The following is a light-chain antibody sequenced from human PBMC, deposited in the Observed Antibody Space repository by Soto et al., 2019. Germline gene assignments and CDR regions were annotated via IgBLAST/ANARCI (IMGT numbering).Light chain of an antibody. V-gene: IGKV1-5*03. J-gene: IGKJ2*01. CDR2: KAS. Sequence: DIQMTQSPSTLSASVGDRVTITCRASQSISNCLAWYQQKPGKAPNLLIYKASTLQSGVPSRFSGSGSGTEFTLTISSLQPEDFATYYCQHRTFGQGTKLEIK. CDR1: QSISNC. CDR3: QHRT.